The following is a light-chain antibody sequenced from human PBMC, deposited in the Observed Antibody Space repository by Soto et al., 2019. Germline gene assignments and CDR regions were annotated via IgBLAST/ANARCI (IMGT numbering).Light chain of an antibody. CDR3: LLYYSGVRV. CDR1: TGAVTSGHY. J-gene: IGLJ3*02. Sequence: QAVVTQEPSLTVSPGGTVTLTCGSSTGAVTSGHYPYWFQQKPGQAPRTLIYDTSNKNSWTPARFSGSLLGDNAALTLSGAQPEDEADYYCLLYYSGVRVFSGGTKLTVL. V-gene: IGLV7-46*01. CDR2: DTS.